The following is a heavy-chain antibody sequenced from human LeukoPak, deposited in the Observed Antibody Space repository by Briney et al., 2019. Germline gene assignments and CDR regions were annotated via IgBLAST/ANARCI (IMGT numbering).Heavy chain of an antibody. Sequence: SETLSLTCTVSGGSISSYYWSWLRQPAGKGLEWIGRIYTSGSTNYNPSLKSRVTMSVDTSKNQFSLKLSSVTAADTAVYYCARDYYDSSGYYFYYYYGIDVWGQGTTVTVSS. CDR3: ARDYYDSSGYYFYYYYGIDV. CDR1: GGSISSYY. CDR2: IYTSGST. J-gene: IGHJ6*02. D-gene: IGHD3-22*01. V-gene: IGHV4-4*07.